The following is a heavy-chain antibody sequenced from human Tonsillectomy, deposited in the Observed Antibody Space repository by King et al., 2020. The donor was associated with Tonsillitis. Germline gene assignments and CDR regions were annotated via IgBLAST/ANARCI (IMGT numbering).Heavy chain of an antibody. Sequence: QLVQSGAEVKKPGSSVKVSCKASGGTFSSYAISWVRQAPGQGLEWMGGIIPIFGTANYAQKFQGRVTITADESTSTAYMELSSLRSEDTAVYYCARGGVSVVVPAAPVAFDIWGQGTMVTVSS. V-gene: IGHV1-69*01. D-gene: IGHD2-2*01. CDR1: GGTFSSYA. CDR3: ARGGVSVVVPAAPVAFDI. J-gene: IGHJ3*02. CDR2: IIPIFGTA.